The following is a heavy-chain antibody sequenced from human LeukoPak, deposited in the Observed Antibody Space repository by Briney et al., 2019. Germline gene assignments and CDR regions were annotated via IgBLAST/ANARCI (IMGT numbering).Heavy chain of an antibody. CDR2: IYYSGST. Sequence: NASETLSLTCTVSGGSISSYYWSWIRQPPGKGLEWIGYIYYSGSTNYNPSLKSRVTISVDTSKNQFSLKLSSVTAADTAVYYYARVRWGAFDIWGQGTMVTVSS. V-gene: IGHV4-59*12. CDR3: ARVRWGAFDI. J-gene: IGHJ3*02. CDR1: GGSISSYY. D-gene: IGHD5-24*01.